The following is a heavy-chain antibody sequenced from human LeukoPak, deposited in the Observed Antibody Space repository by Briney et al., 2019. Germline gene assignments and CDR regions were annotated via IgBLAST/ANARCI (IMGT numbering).Heavy chain of an antibody. CDR1: GGSISSSSYY. J-gene: IGHJ5*02. V-gene: IGHV4-39*01. CDR2: IYYSGST. Sequence: SETLSLTCTVSGGSISSSSYYWGWIRQPPGKGLEWIGIIYYSGSTYYNPSLKSRLTISVDTSKNQFSLKLSPVTATDTAVYYCARRGYCSSTSCYEYWFDPWGQGTLVTVSS. CDR3: ARRGYCSSTSCYEYWFDP. D-gene: IGHD2-2*01.